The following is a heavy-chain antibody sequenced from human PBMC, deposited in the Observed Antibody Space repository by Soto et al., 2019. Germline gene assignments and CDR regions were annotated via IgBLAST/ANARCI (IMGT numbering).Heavy chain of an antibody. J-gene: IGHJ5*01. D-gene: IGHD4-4*01. CDR3: ARHDYSSTLSWFDS. CDR2: VYYSGST. Sequence: SETLSLTCTVSGGSISPYYWSWIRQPPGKGLEWIGYVYYSGSTNYNPSLKSRVTISVDTSKNQFSLKLSSVTAADTAVYYCARHDYSSTLSWFDSWGQGSLVNVSS. V-gene: IGHV4-59*08. CDR1: GGSISPYY.